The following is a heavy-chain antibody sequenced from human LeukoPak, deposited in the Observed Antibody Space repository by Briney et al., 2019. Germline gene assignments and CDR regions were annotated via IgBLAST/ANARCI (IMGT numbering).Heavy chain of an antibody. D-gene: IGHD3-16*01. J-gene: IGHJ4*02. Sequence: ASVKVSCKASGYTFTSYGISWVRQAPGQGLEWMGWISAYNGNTDYAQSLQGRVTMTIDTSTSTVYMELRSLRSDDTDVYYCARDVGGSYDLDYWGQGTLVTVSS. CDR2: ISAYNGNT. CDR3: ARDVGGSYDLDY. CDR1: GYTFTSYG. V-gene: IGHV1-18*01.